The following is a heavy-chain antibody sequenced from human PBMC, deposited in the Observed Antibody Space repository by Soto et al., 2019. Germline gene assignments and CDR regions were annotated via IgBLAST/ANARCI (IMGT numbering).Heavy chain of an antibody. CDR2: IYYSGST. CDR3: ARRYGGNFDS. Sequence: QVQLQESGPGLVKPSETLSLTCTVSGGSISRYYWSWIRQPPGKGLEWIGYIYYSGSTNYNPSLKSRVTISVDTSKTQFALKLSSVTAADTAVYYCARRYGGNFDSWGQGTLVTVSS. J-gene: IGHJ4*02. V-gene: IGHV4-59*01. D-gene: IGHD1-26*01. CDR1: GGSISRYY.